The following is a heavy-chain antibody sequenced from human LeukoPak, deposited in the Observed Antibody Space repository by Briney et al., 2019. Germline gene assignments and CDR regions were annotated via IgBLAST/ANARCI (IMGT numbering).Heavy chain of an antibody. CDR1: GYTFTGYY. V-gene: IGHV1-2*02. Sequence: ASVKVSCKASGYTFTGYYMHWVRQAPGQGLEWMGWINPKNGGTRLAQRLQGRVTMTRDTSTGTVYMELSSLRSDDTAVYYCATKKTPLYCGGDCYSGLGWFDPWGQGTLITVSS. CDR3: ATKKTPLYCGGDCYSGLGWFDP. J-gene: IGHJ5*02. D-gene: IGHD2-21*02. CDR2: INPKNGGT.